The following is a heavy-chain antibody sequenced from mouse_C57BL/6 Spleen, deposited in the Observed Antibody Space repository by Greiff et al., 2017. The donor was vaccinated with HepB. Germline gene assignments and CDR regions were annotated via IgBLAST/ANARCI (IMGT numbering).Heavy chain of an antibody. Sequence: QVQLQQPGAELVKPGASVKLSCKASGYTFTSYWMQWVKQRPGQGLEWIGEIDPSDSYTNYNQKFKGKATLTVDTSSSTAYMQLSSLTSEDSAVYYCARAFTVVAHWYFDVWGTGTTVTVSS. CDR3: ARAFTVVAHWYFDV. D-gene: IGHD1-1*01. J-gene: IGHJ1*03. CDR1: GYTFTSYW. CDR2: IDPSDSYT. V-gene: IGHV1-50*01.